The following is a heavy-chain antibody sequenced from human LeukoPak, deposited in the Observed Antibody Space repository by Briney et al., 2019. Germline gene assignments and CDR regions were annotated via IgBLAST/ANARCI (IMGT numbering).Heavy chain of an antibody. CDR2: ISSSGSTI. CDR1: GLTVSSNY. J-gene: IGHJ4*02. D-gene: IGHD3-10*01. Sequence: GGSLRLSCAASGLTVSSNYMSWVRQAPGKGLEWVSYISSSGSTIYYADSVKGRFTISRDNAKNSLYLQMNSLRAEDTAVYYCARLQWFGGYYFDYWGQGTLVTVSS. CDR3: ARLQWFGGYYFDY. V-gene: IGHV3-11*04.